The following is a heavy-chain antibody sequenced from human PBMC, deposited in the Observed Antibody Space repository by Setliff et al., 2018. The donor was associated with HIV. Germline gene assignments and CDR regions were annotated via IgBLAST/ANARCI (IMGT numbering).Heavy chain of an antibody. D-gene: IGHD3-22*01. CDR3: ARGKISPRGVVLIDY. Sequence: SETLSLTCTVSGGSISSGSYYWSWIRQPAGKGLEWIGRIYTSGSTNYNPSLKSRVTISADTSKNQLSLKPSSVTAADTAVYYCARGKISPRGVVLIDYWGQGTLVTVSS. V-gene: IGHV4-61*02. J-gene: IGHJ4*02. CDR1: GGSISSGSYY. CDR2: IYTSGST.